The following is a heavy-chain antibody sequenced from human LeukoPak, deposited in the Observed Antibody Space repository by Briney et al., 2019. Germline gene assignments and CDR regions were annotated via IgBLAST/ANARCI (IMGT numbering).Heavy chain of an antibody. J-gene: IGHJ5*02. CDR2: IYHSGST. CDR3: ARHIIVATSGDWFDP. CDR1: GGSISSSNW. V-gene: IGHV4-4*02. D-gene: IGHD5-12*01. Sequence: SETLSLTCAVSGGSISSSNWWSWVRQPPGKGLEWIGEIYHSGSTNYNPSLKSRVTISVDKSKNQFSLKLSSVTAADTAVYYCARHIIVATSGDWFDPWGQGTLVTVSS.